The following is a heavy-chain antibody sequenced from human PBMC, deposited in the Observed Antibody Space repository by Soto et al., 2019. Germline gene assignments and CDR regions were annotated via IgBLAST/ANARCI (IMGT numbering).Heavy chain of an antibody. V-gene: IGHV4-28*01. CDR3: ARKERNQAAIWN. D-gene: IGHD2-2*01. CDR2: IYYSVTT. CDR1: GFSIGSNNW. Sequence: SETLSLTGAVSGFSIGSNNWWGWIRQPPGKGLERIGNIYYSVTTQFNPSLKSRVTMSIDGAGNQFSLRLSSVTAADTAVYYCARKERNQAAIWNCGQRTLITVCS. J-gene: IGHJ4*02.